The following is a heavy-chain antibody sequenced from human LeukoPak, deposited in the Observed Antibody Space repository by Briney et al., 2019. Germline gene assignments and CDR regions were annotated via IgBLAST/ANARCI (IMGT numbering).Heavy chain of an antibody. CDR2: VSGSGGNT. CDR3: AKDFLSSSWVFDS. V-gene: IGHV3-23*01. Sequence: GGSLRLSCAASGFTFSSYGMSWVRQAPGKGLEWVSAVSGSGGNTYYADSVKGRFTISRDNSKNTLYLQMNSLRAEDTAVYYCAKDFLSSSWVFDSWGQGTLVTVSS. CDR1: GFTFSSYG. D-gene: IGHD6-13*01. J-gene: IGHJ4*02.